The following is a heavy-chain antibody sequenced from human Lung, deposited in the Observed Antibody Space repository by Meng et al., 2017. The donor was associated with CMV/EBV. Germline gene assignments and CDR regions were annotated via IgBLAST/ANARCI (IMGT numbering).Heavy chain of an antibody. V-gene: IGHV1-69*02. CDR2: FIPMFNIS. CDR3: ARGLRYFDWLSPSNYYYGMDV. D-gene: IGHD3-9*01. Sequence: SVKVSXKTSGGTFSNYPINWVRQAPGQGPEWMGRFIPMFNISGFAQRFQGRISITADTSTSTGYMELSSLTSEDTAVYFCARGLRYFDWLSPSNYYYGMDVWGQGTPVXVSS. CDR1: GGTFSNYP. J-gene: IGHJ6*02.